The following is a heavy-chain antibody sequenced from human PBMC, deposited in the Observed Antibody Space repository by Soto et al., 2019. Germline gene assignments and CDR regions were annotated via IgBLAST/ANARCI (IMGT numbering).Heavy chain of an antibody. J-gene: IGHJ4*02. CDR1: GGSINNYY. CDR2: INYSGST. Sequence: SETLSLTCSVSGGSINNYYWSWIRQPPGKGLEWIGYINYSGSTNYNASLKSRVTISVDTSKTQFSLRLNSVTAADTAVYYCGRHSYGDYDRWFDYWGQGTQVTVSS. D-gene: IGHD4-17*01. V-gene: IGHV4-59*08. CDR3: GRHSYGDYDRWFDY.